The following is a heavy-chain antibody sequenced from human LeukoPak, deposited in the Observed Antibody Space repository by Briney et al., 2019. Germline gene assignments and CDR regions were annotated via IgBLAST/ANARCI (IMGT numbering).Heavy chain of an antibody. J-gene: IGHJ5*02. V-gene: IGHV3-64*01. D-gene: IGHD6-13*01. Sequence: PGGSLRLSCAASGFTFSSYAMHWVRQAPGKGLEYVSAISSNGGSTYYANSVKGRFTISRDNSKNTLYLQMGSLRAEDMAVYYCAKEVSSSSGVDPWRQGTLVTVSS. CDR2: ISSNGGST. CDR1: GFTFSSYA. CDR3: AKEVSSSSGVDP.